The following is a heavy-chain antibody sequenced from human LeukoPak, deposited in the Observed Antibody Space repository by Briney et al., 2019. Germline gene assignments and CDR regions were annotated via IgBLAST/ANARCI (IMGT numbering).Heavy chain of an antibody. D-gene: IGHD2-8*01. Sequence: GGSLRLSCTASGFTFGDYAMSWVRQAPGKGLEWVANIKQDGSEAYYVDSVKGRFTVSRDNAKNSLYLQLNSLGAEDTAVYYCATRYCTIPACRASSYHCMDNWGKGTTVTVSS. CDR2: IKQDGSEA. CDR1: GFTFGDYA. CDR3: ATRYCTIPACRASSYHCMDN. J-gene: IGHJ6*03. V-gene: IGHV3-7*01.